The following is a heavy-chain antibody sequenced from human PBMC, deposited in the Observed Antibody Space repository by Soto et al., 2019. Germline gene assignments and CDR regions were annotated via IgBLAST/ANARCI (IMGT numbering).Heavy chain of an antibody. CDR1: GGSFSGYY. D-gene: IGHD3-10*01. Sequence: QVQLQQWGAGLLKPSETLSLTCAVYGGSFSGYYWSWIRQPPGKGLEWIGEINHSGSTNYNPSLKSRLTISVDTSKNQFSLKLSSVTAADTAVYYCARGQIALSIAGSIFDYWGQGTLVTVSS. CDR2: INHSGST. V-gene: IGHV4-34*01. CDR3: ARGQIALSIAGSIFDY. J-gene: IGHJ4*02.